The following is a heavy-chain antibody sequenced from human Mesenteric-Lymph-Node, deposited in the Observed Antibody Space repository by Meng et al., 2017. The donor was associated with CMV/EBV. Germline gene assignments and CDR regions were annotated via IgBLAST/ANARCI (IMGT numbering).Heavy chain of an antibody. V-gene: IGHV3-66*02. CDR3: ARDSGYHAFDI. J-gene: IGHJ3*02. D-gene: IGHD3-22*01. Sequence: GESLKISCAASGFTVSSNYMSWVRQAPGKGLEWVSVIYSGGSTYYADSVKGRFTISRDNSKNTLYLQMNSLRAEDTAVYYCARDSGYHAFDIWGQGTMVTVSS. CDR2: IYSGGST. CDR1: GFTVSSNY.